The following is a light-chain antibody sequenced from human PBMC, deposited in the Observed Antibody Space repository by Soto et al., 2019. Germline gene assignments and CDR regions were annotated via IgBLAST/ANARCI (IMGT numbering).Light chain of an antibody. CDR1: ESISIW. CDR3: QQFYSYPWT. J-gene: IGKJ1*01. V-gene: IGKV1-5*03. CDR2: KAS. Sequence: DIQMTQSPSTLSASVGDTVTITCRASESISIWLAWYQQKPGKAPNLLINKASSLQSEVPSRFSGSGSGTEFTLTITSLQPDDFGVYYCQQFYSYPWTFGQGTKVDIK.